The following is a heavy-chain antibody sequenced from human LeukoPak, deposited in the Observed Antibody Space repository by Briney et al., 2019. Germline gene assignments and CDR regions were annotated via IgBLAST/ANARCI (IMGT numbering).Heavy chain of an antibody. CDR2: ISGSGGST. Sequence: GGSLRLSCVASGLTFSSYAMSWVRQAPGKGLEWVSAISGSGGSTYYADSVKGRFTISRDNSKNTLYLQMNSLRAEDTAVYYCAKDPYGGNLYYFDYWGQGTLVTVSS. D-gene: IGHD4-23*01. J-gene: IGHJ4*02. CDR3: AKDPYGGNLYYFDY. V-gene: IGHV3-23*01. CDR1: GLTFSSYA.